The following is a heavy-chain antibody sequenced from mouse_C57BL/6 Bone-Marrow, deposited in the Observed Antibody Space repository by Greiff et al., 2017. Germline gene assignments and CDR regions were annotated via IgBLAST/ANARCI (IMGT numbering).Heavy chain of an antibody. CDR1: GYTFTSYW. D-gene: IGHD2-5*01. J-gene: IGHJ2*01. V-gene: IGHV1-5*01. CDR2: IYPGNSDT. CDR3: ARKEYSTYYFDY. Sequence: EVQLQQSGTVLARPGASVKMSCKTSGYTFTSYWMHWVKQRPGQGLEWIGAIYPGNSDTSYNQKFKGKAKLTAVTSASTAYMELSSLTNEDSAVYYCARKEYSTYYFDYWGQGTTLTVSS.